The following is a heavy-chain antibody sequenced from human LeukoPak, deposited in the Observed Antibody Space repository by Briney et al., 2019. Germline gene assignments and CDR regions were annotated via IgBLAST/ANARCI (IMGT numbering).Heavy chain of an antibody. V-gene: IGHV3-23*01. D-gene: IGHD3-9*01. CDR3: AKWGDFDVLTGYYVPDF. Sequence: GGSLRLSCAASGFTFSNYAMSWVRQAPGKGLEWVSAITGSGGNTYYTDSVKGRFTISRDNSKNTLYLQMNSLRDEDTAVYYCAKWGDFDVLTGYYVPDFWGQGTLVTVSS. CDR1: GFTFSNYA. CDR2: ITGSGGNT. J-gene: IGHJ4*02.